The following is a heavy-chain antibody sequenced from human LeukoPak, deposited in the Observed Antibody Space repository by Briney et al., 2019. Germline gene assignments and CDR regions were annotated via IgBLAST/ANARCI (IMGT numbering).Heavy chain of an antibody. Sequence: SVKVSCKASGGTFSSYAISWVRQAPGQGLEWMGGIIPIFGTANHAQKFQGRVTITADESTSTAYMELSSLRSEDTAVYYCARGGIAAAGSFDYWGQGTLVTVSS. D-gene: IGHD6-13*01. V-gene: IGHV1-69*01. J-gene: IGHJ4*02. CDR3: ARGGIAAAGSFDY. CDR1: GGTFSSYA. CDR2: IIPIFGTA.